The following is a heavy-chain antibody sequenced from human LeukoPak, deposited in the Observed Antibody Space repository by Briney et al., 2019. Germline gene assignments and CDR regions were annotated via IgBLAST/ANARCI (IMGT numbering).Heavy chain of an antibody. CDR1: GFTFDDYG. Sequence: GGSLRLSCAASGFTFDDYGMSWVRQAPGKGLEWVSGINWKGGSTGYADSVKGRFTISRDNAKNSLYLQMNSLRAEDTALYYCARDREFLAAAGTWGNNWFDPWGQGTLVTVSS. V-gene: IGHV3-20*04. D-gene: IGHD6-13*01. CDR2: INWKGGST. CDR3: ARDREFLAAAGTWGNNWFDP. J-gene: IGHJ5*02.